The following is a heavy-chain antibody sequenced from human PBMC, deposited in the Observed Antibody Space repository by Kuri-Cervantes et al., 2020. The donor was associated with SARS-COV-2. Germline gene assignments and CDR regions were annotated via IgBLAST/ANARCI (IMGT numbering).Heavy chain of an antibody. CDR1: GFTFSKAW. J-gene: IGHJ4*02. V-gene: IGHV3-30-3*01. Sequence: GESLKISCAASGFTFSKAWMNWVRQAPGKGLEWVAVISYDGSNKYYADSVKGRFTISRDNSKNTLYLQMNSLRAEDTAVYYCARDKKWELLLFLFDYWGQGTLVTVSS. CDR2: ISYDGSNK. CDR3: ARDKKWELLLFLFDY. D-gene: IGHD1-26*01.